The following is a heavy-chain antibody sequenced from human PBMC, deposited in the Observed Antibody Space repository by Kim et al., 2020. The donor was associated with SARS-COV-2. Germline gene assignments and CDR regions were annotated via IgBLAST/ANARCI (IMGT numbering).Heavy chain of an antibody. Sequence: SVKVSCKASGGTFSSYAISWVRQAPGQGLEWMGGIIPIFGTANYAQKFQGRVTITADESTSTAYMELSSLRSEDTAVYYCAKPYGSGCFRYYYYGMDVWGEGTTGTVSS. CDR2: IIPIFGTA. D-gene: IGHD3-10*01. CDR3: AKPYGSGCFRYYYYGMDV. V-gene: IGHV1-69*13. J-gene: IGHJ6*04. CDR1: GGTFSSYA.